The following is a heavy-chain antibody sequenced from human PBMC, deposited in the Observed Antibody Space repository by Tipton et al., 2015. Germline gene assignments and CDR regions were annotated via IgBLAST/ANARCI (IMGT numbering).Heavy chain of an antibody. CDR3: ASRNSLYFTFDY. J-gene: IGHJ4*02. V-gene: IGHV4-39*07. CDR2: IFYRGNT. D-gene: IGHD1-7*01. Sequence: TLSLTCTLSGGSSSNYYWGWIRQPPGKGLEWIGRIFYRGNTYYNTSLHSRVIISVDTSKNQFSLKLTSVTDADTAVYYCASRNSLYFTFDYWGQGTLVTVSS. CDR1: GGSSSNYY.